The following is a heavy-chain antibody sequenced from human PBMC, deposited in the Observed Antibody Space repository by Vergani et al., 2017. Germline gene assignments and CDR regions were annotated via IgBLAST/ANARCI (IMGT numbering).Heavy chain of an antibody. D-gene: IGHD1-26*01. Sequence: QVQLVQSGAEVKKPGASVRVSCKTSGYTFTNYYIHWVRQAPGQGLEWMGRIIPILGIANYAQKFQGRVTITADKSTSTAYMELSSLRSEDTAVYYCARDPVGATMGVHFDYWGQGTLVTVSS. J-gene: IGHJ4*02. CDR1: GYTFTNYY. CDR3: ARDPVGATMGVHFDY. CDR2: IIPILGIA. V-gene: IGHV1-69*09.